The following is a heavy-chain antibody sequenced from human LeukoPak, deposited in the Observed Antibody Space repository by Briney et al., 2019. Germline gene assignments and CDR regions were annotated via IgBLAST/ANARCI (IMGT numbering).Heavy chain of an antibody. CDR2: INHSGST. Sequence: SETLSLTCAVYGGSFSGYYWSLIRQPPGKGLEWIGEINHSGSTNYNPSLKSRVTISVDTSKNQFSLKLSSVTAADTAVYYCARGHGAGPYYFDYWGQGTLVTVSS. CDR3: ARGHGAGPYYFDY. D-gene: IGHD6-19*01. J-gene: IGHJ4*02. CDR1: GGSFSGYY. V-gene: IGHV4-34*01.